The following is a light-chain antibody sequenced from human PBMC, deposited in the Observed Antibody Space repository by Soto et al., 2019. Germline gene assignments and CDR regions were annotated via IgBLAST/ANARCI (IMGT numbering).Light chain of an antibody. CDR1: QSISDT. CDR2: GAS. J-gene: IGKJ1*01. Sequence: EIVMTQPPATMSVSPWGRATLSCRASQSISDTLAWYQQKPGQAPRLLIYGASNRATGIPDRFSGSGSGTDFTLTISRLEPEDFAVYYCQQYGSSGTFGQGTKVDIK. CDR3: QQYGSSGT. V-gene: IGKV3-20*01.